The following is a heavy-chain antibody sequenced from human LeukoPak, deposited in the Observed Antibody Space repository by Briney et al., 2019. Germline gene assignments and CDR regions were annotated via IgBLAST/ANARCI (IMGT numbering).Heavy chain of an antibody. CDR3: ARDRVGATDYFDY. J-gene: IGHJ4*02. CDR1: GFTFSSYS. D-gene: IGHD1-26*01. CDR2: ISTSSSSI. Sequence: GGSLRLSCAASGFTFSSYSMNWVRQAPGKGLEWVSYISTSSSSIYDADSVKGRFTISRDNAKNSLYLQMNSLRDEDTAVYYCARDRVGATDYFDYWGQGTLVTVSS. V-gene: IGHV3-48*02.